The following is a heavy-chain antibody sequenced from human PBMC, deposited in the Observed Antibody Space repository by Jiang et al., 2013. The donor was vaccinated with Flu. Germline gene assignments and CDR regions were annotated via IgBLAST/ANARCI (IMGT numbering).Heavy chain of an antibody. D-gene: IGHD6-19*01. CDR2: IYPGDSDT. V-gene: IGHV5-51*01. J-gene: IGHJ4*02. Sequence: GAEVKKPEESLKISCQGSGYTFSNYWIGWVRQMPGKGLEWMGVIYPGDSDTRYSPSFQGQVTISADKSISTAYLQWSSLKASDTAMYYCARTHSYSSGWYMDYWGQGTLVTVSS. CDR1: GYTFSNYW. CDR3: ARTHSYSSGWYMDY.